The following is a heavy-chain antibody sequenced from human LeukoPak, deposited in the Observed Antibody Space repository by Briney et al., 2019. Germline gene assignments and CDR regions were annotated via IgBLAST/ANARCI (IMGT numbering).Heavy chain of an antibody. D-gene: IGHD3-10*01. Sequence: PGGSLGLSCAASGFTFSSYGMHWVRQAPGKGLEWVAVISYDGSNKYYADSVKGRFTISRDNSKNTLYLQMNSLRAEDTAVYYCAKDLDITMVRGWFDPWGQGTLVTVSS. J-gene: IGHJ5*02. V-gene: IGHV3-30*18. CDR3: AKDLDITMVRGWFDP. CDR1: GFTFSSYG. CDR2: ISYDGSNK.